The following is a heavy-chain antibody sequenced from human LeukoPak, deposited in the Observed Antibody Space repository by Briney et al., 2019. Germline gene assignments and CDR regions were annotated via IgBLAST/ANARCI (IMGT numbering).Heavy chain of an antibody. CDR1: GFTFSSYA. J-gene: IGHJ4*02. CDR3: AKARLSSYGAFDH. D-gene: IGHD5-18*01. CDR2: ISGSGGST. Sequence: GGSLRLSCAASGFTFSSYAMSWVRQAPGKGLEWVSAISGSGGSTYYADSVKGRVTISRDNSKNTLYLQMNSLRAEDTAVYYCAKARLSSYGAFDHWGQGTLVTVSS. V-gene: IGHV3-23*01.